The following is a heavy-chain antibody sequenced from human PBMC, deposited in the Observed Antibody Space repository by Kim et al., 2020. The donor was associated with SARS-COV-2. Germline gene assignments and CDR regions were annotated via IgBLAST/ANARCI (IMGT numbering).Heavy chain of an antibody. Sequence: GGSLRLSCAASGFTLSTYWMHWVRQPPGKGLMWVSHINRDGSRAAYADSVRGRFTVSRDNAKNTLYLQMDSLRAEDTAVYYCARDRGKQDDYWGHRTLVT. J-gene: IGHJ4*01. V-gene: IGHV3-74*03. CDR1: GFTLSTYW. D-gene: IGHD5-12*01. CDR2: INRDGSRA. CDR3: ARDRGKQDDY.